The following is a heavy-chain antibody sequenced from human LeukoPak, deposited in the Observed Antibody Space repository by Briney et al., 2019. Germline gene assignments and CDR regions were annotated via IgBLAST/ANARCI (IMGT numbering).Heavy chain of an antibody. Sequence: ASVKVSCKASGYTFTSYDINWVRQATGQGLEWMGWMNPNSGNTGYAQKFQGRVTMTRDTSTSTVYMELSSLRSEDTAVYYCARAMYYYDSSGYYYYYYYMDVWGKGTTVTVSS. J-gene: IGHJ6*03. CDR1: GYTFTSYD. V-gene: IGHV1-8*01. CDR2: MNPNSGNT. D-gene: IGHD3-22*01. CDR3: ARAMYYYDSSGYYYYYYYMDV.